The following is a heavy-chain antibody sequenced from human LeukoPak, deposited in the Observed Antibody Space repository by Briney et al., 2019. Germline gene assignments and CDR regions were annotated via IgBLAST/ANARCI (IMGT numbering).Heavy chain of an antibody. V-gene: IGHV3-48*04. CDR2: ISMGGSPT. CDR3: AKDGRNYFDY. D-gene: IGHD1-26*01. J-gene: IGHJ4*02. Sequence: GGSLRLSCVASGFTFSSYSMNWVRQAPGKGLEWLSYISMGGSPTYYADSVKGRFTISRDNAKNSLYLQMNSLRPEDTALYYCAKDGRNYFDYWGQGTLVTVSS. CDR1: GFTFSSYS.